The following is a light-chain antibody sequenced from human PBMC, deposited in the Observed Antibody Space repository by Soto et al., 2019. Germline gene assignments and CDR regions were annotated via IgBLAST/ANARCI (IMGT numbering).Light chain of an antibody. CDR2: STN. J-gene: IGLJ3*02. CDR1: SGSVSTSYY. V-gene: IGLV8-61*01. CDR3: VLYMGSGISV. Sequence: QTVVTQEPSFSVSPGRTVTLTCGLSSGSVSTSYYPSWYQQTPGQAPRTLIYSTNTRSSGVPDRFSGSILGSKAALTITGAQADDESDYYCVLYMGSGISVFAGGTKVTVL.